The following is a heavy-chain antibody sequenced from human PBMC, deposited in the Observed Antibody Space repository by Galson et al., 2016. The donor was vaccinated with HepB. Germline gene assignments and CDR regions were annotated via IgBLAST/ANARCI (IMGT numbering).Heavy chain of an antibody. CDR2: IMHSGATT. V-gene: IGHV3-23*01. CDR3: ASHGTSAWYSIRWDY. J-gene: IGHJ4*02. CDR1: GFIFSIYA. Sequence: SLRLSCAASGFIFSIYAMNWVRQASGEGLEWVSTIMHSGATTYYADSVRGRFTVSRDNFRNTLYLQMNNLRPEDTAVYFCASHGTSAWYSIRWDYWGQGTLITVSS. D-gene: IGHD6-19*01.